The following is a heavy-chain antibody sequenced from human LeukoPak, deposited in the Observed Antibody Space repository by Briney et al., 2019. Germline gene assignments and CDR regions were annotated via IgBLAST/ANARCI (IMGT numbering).Heavy chain of an antibody. CDR3: ARAVRAHPPADF. V-gene: IGHV3-74*01. CDR1: GFTFRSYA. D-gene: IGHD3-3*01. CDR2: INSDGSST. Sequence: GGSLRLSCAASGFTFRSYAMHWVRQAPGKGLEWVSRINSDGSSTTYADSVKGRSSISRDNAKNTLYLHMSSLRAEDTGVYYCARAVRAHPPADFWGQGTLVTVSS. J-gene: IGHJ4*02.